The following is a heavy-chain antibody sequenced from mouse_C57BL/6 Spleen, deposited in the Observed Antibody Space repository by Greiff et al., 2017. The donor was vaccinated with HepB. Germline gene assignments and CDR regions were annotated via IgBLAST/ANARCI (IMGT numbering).Heavy chain of an antibody. CDR2: IYPRSGNT. CDR1: GYTFTSYG. V-gene: IGHV1-81*01. J-gene: IGHJ3*01. CDR3: ARDGYDGGAWFAY. Sequence: QVQLQQSGAELARPGASVKLSCKASGYTFTSYGISWVKQRTGQGLEWIGEIYPRSGNTYYNEKFKGKATLTADKSSSTAYMELRSLTSEDAAVYFWARDGYDGGAWFAYWGQGTLVTVSA. D-gene: IGHD2-2*01.